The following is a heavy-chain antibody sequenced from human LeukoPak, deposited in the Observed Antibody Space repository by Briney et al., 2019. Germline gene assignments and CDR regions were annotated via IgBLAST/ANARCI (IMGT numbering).Heavy chain of an antibody. Sequence: SETLSLTCTVSGGSISSSGYYWGWIRQPPGKGLEWIGSIYYSGSTYYNPSLKSRVTISVDTSKNQFSLKLSSVTAADTAVYYCARAQYQLLFWPYYFDYWGQGTLVTVSS. D-gene: IGHD2-2*01. CDR3: ARAQYQLLFWPYYFDY. CDR1: GGSISSSGYY. V-gene: IGHV4-39*01. CDR2: IYYSGST. J-gene: IGHJ4*02.